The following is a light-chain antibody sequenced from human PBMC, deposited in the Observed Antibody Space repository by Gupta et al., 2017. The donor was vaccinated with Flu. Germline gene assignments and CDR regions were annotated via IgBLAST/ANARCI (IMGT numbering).Light chain of an antibody. CDR2: EVS. CDR1: SSDVGGYNY. V-gene: IGLV2-14*01. Sequence: QPALPPPASVSGSPGPSTTLSCTGTSSDVGGYNYVSWYQQQPVKATKLMIYEVSNRPSGVSNRFSGSKPGNTASLTISGLQSEDEADYYCSSYTSISTPYVFGTGTKVTVL. CDR3: SSYTSISTPYV. J-gene: IGLJ1*01.